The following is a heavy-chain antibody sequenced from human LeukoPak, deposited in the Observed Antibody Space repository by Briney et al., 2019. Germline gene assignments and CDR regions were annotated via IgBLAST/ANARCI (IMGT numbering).Heavy chain of an antibody. D-gene: IGHD3-9*01. CDR2: IYYSGST. J-gene: IGHJ3*02. CDR3: ARDRLHYDILTGYYPMGAFDI. CDR1: GGSISSYY. V-gene: IGHV4-59*01. Sequence: SETLSLTCAVSGGSISSYYWSWIRQPPGKGLEWIGYIYYSGSTNYNPSLKSRVTISVDTSKNQFSLKLSSVTAADTAVYYCARDRLHYDILTGYYPMGAFDIWGQGTMVTVSS.